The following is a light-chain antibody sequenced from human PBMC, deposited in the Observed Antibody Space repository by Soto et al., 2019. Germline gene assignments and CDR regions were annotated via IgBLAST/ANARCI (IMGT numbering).Light chain of an antibody. CDR2: EVS. Sequence: QSALTQPASVSGSPGQSITISCTGTSSDLGAYNLVSWYQQHPGNAPKLVIFEVSKRPSGVSNRFSGSKSGNTASLTISGLQAEDEADYYCCSYAGSNLYVFGTGTKVTVL. V-gene: IGLV2-23*02. CDR1: SSDLGAYNL. J-gene: IGLJ1*01. CDR3: CSYAGSNLYV.